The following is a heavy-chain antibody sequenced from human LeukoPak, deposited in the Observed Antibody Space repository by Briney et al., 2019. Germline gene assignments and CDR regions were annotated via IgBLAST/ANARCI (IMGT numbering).Heavy chain of an antibody. CDR1: GYSFTSYW. CDR3: ARNVKDSAYDFGFDY. V-gene: IGHV5-51*01. CDR2: IYPGDADT. Sequence: GESLKISCKGSGYSFTSYWIGWVRQMPGKGLDWMGVIYPGDADTRYSPSFQGQVTISADKSISTGYLAGSRPEASDTGMYFRARNVKDSAYDFGFDYWGQGTLVTVSS. J-gene: IGHJ4*02. D-gene: IGHD5-12*01.